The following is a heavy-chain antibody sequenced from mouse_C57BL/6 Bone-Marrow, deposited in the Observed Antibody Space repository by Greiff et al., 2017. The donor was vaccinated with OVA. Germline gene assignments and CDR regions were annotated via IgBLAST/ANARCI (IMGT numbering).Heavy chain of an antibody. Sequence: QVHVKQPGTELVKPGASVKLSCKASGYTFTSYWMHWVKQRPGQGLEWIGNINPSNGGTNSNEQFKSKATLTVDKSSSTAYMQLSSLTSEDSAVYYCARGDYYGSSSPDYGGQGTTLTVSS. CDR2: INPSNGGT. V-gene: IGHV1-53*01. J-gene: IGHJ2*01. D-gene: IGHD1-1*01. CDR3: ARGDYYGSSSPDY. CDR1: GYTFTSYW.